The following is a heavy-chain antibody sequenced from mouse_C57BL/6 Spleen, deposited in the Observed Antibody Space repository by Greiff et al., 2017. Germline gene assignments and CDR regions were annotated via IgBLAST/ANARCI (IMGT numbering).Heavy chain of an antibody. CDR3: ARGYYGSEGYYDAMDY. D-gene: IGHD1-1*01. CDR2: INPCSGYT. J-gene: IGHJ4*01. CDR1: GYTFTSYW. Sequence: VQLQQSGAELAQPGASVKLSCKASGYTFTSYWMHWVKHRPGQGLEWIGYINPCSGYTKYNQKFKDKATLTADKSSSTAYMQLSSLTYADSAVYYCARGYYGSEGYYDAMDYWGQGTSVTVSS. V-gene: IGHV1-7*01.